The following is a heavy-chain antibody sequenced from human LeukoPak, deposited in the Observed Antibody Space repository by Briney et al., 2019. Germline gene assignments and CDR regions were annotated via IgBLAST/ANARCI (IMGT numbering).Heavy chain of an antibody. J-gene: IGHJ4*02. V-gene: IGHV3-30*04. CDR3: ARVDTAMVPSLGY. Sequence: PGGSLRLSCAASGFSFSSYAMHWVRQAPGKGLEWVVVISYDGSNKYYADSVKGRFTISRDNSKNTLYLQMNSLRAEDTAVYYCARVDTAMVPSLGYWGQGTLVTVSS. CDR2: ISYDGSNK. D-gene: IGHD5-18*01. CDR1: GFSFSSYA.